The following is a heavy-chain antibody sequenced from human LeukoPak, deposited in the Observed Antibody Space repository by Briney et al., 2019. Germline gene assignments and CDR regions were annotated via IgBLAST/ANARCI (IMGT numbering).Heavy chain of an antibody. Sequence: ASVKVSCKASGGTFSSYAISWVRQAPGQGLEWMGGIIPIFGTANYAQKFQGRVTITTDESTSTAYMELNSLRAEDTAVYYCARVHRTGYFPRYYYYYMDVWGKGTTVTVSS. D-gene: IGHD3-9*01. CDR2: IIPIFGTA. CDR3: ARVHRTGYFPRYYYYYMDV. J-gene: IGHJ6*03. V-gene: IGHV1-69*05. CDR1: GGTFSSYA.